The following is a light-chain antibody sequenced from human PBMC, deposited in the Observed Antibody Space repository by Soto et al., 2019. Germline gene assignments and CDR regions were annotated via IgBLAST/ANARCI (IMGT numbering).Light chain of an antibody. CDR2: SNN. V-gene: IGLV1-44*01. Sequence: SVLTQPPSASGTPGQRVTISCSGSSSNIGSNTVNWYQQFPGTAPKLLIYSNNRRPSGVPDRFSGSKSGTSASLAISGLQSEDEADYYCAAWDDSLNGPVFGGGTKVTVL. J-gene: IGLJ2*01. CDR1: SSNIGSNT. CDR3: AAWDDSLNGPV.